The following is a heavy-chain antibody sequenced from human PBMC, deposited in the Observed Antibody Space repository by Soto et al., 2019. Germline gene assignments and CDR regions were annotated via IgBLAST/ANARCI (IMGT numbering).Heavy chain of an antibody. J-gene: IGHJ3*02. CDR2: ISAYNGNT. V-gene: IGHV1-18*01. CDR3: ARMRTIAARGSDGFDI. D-gene: IGHD6-6*01. Sequence: GASVKVSCKASGYTFTSHTIGWVRQAPGQGLEWMGWISAYNGNTNFAHKVQGRITMTSEASTSTAYMELRSLRSDDTALYYCARMRTIAARGSDGFDIWGQGTMVTVSS. CDR1: GYTFTSHT.